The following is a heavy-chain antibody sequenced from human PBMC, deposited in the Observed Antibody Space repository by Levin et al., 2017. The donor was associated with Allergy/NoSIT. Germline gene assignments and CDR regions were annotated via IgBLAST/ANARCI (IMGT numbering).Heavy chain of an antibody. CDR3: ARDWSIWI. D-gene: IGHD3-3*02. J-gene: IGHJ4*02. CDR1: GFTFSTYS. Sequence: GGSLRLSCAASGFTFSTYSMNWVRQAPGKGLEWVSYISSSSSTIYYADSVRGRFTISRDNAKNSLFLQMSSLRAEDTAVYYCARDWSIWIWGQGTLVTVSS. CDR2: ISSSSSTI. V-gene: IGHV3-48*04.